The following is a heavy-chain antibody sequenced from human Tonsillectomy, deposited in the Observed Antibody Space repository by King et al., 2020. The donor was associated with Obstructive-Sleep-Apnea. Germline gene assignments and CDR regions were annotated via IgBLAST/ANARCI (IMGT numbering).Heavy chain of an antibody. D-gene: IGHD6-13*01. Sequence: QVQLVQSGAEVKKPGASVKVSCKASGYTFTSYYMHWVRQAPGQGLEWMGIINPSGGSTSYAQKFQGRFTMTRDTSTSTVYMELSSLRSEDTAVYYCARAEGTIAAAGTYYYYGMDVWGQGTTVTVSS. V-gene: IGHV1-46*01. CDR1: GYTFTSYY. CDR2: INPSGGST. CDR3: ARAEGTIAAAGTYYYYGMDV. J-gene: IGHJ6*02.